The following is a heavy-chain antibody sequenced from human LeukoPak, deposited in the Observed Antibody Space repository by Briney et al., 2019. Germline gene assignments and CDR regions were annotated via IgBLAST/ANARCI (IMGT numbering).Heavy chain of an antibody. Sequence: SETLSLTCVVSGYSISSGYYWGWIRQPPGEGLEWIGNIYHSGSIYYNPSLKSRVTISVDTSKNQFSLKLSSVTAADTAVYYCARELYGDTDYWGQGTLVTVSS. CDR1: GYSISSGYY. D-gene: IGHD4-17*01. CDR3: ARELYGDTDY. V-gene: IGHV4-38-2*02. CDR2: IYHSGSI. J-gene: IGHJ4*02.